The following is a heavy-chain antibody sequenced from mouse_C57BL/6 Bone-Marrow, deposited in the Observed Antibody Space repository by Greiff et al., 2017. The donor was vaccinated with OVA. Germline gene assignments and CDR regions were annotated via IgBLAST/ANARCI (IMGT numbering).Heavy chain of an antibody. J-gene: IGHJ2*01. Sequence: EVKLVESGGDLVKPGGSLKLSCAASGFTFSSYGTSWVRQTPDKRLEWVATISSGGSYTYYPDSVKGRFTISRDNAKNTLYLQMSSLKSEDTAMYYCARHGDWVDYWGQGTTLTVSS. D-gene: IGHD4-1*01. V-gene: IGHV5-6*01. CDR2: ISSGGSYT. CDR3: ARHGDWVDY. CDR1: GFTFSSYG.